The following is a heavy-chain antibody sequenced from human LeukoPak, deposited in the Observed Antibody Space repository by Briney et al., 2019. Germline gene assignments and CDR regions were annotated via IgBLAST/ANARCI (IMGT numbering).Heavy chain of an antibody. CDR2: VSGSGHST. CDR3: AKEAYGSGWYLTFDY. J-gene: IGHJ4*02. CDR1: GFTFSIYA. Sequence: GGSLRLSCAASGFTFSIYAMSWVRQAPGKGLEWVSTVSGSGHSTFYADSVKGRFTISRDNSKNTLYLQMNSLRAEDTAVYCCAKEAYGSGWYLTFDYWGQGTLVTVSS. D-gene: IGHD6-19*01. V-gene: IGHV3-23*01.